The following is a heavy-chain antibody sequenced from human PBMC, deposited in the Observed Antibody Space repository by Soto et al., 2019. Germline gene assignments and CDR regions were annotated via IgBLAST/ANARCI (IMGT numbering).Heavy chain of an antibody. D-gene: IGHD6-13*01. CDR1: GGSISSYY. Sequence: PSETLSLTCTVSGGSISSYYWSWIRQPPGKGLEWIGYIYYSGSTNYNPSLKSRVTISVDTSKNQFSLKLSSVTAADTAVYYCARGSIAAALETYYFDYWGQGTLVTVSS. CDR3: ARGSIAAALETYYFDY. J-gene: IGHJ4*02. V-gene: IGHV4-59*01. CDR2: IYYSGST.